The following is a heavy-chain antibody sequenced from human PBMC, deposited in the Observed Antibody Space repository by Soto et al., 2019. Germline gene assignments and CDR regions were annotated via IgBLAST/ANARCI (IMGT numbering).Heavy chain of an antibody. CDR3: VCGGNFFVY. CDR1: GFTFSTHW. V-gene: IGHV3-7*01. D-gene: IGHD3-16*01. CDR2: INQDGSER. J-gene: IGHJ4*02. Sequence: VQLVESGGGLVQPGGSLRLSCAASGFTFSTHWMTWVRQPPGKGLEWVANINQDGSERYYVDSVRGRFTISRDNAKNSLYLQRNSLRAEDTAVYYCVCGGNFFVYWGQGTLVTVSP.